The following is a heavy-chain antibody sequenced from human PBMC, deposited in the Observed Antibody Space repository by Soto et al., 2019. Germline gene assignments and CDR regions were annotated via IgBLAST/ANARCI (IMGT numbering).Heavy chain of an antibody. CDR2: IIPIFGTA. CDR1: GGTFSSYA. J-gene: IGHJ4*02. CDR3: ASETGYSSGQFDY. V-gene: IGHV1-69*06. Sequence: SVKVSCKASGGTFSSYAISWVRQAPGQGLEWMGGIIPIFGTANYAQKFQGRVTITADKSTSTAYMKLSSLRSEDTAVYYCASETGYSSGQFDYWGQGTLVTSPQ. D-gene: IGHD6-19*01.